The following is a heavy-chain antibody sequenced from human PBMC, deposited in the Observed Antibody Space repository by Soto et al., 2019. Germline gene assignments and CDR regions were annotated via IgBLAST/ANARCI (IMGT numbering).Heavy chain of an antibody. CDR3: ASRYGDCFDY. CDR2: IYYSGST. CDR1: GVSISRYY. J-gene: IGHJ4*02. V-gene: IGHV4-59*08. D-gene: IGHD4-17*01. Sequence: PSETLALTCTLSGVSISRYYWNLVRQPPGKGLEGIGYIYYSGSTNYNPSLKSRVTISVDTLKNQFSLKLSSVTAADTDVYYCASRYGDCFDYWGQGTLVTVSS.